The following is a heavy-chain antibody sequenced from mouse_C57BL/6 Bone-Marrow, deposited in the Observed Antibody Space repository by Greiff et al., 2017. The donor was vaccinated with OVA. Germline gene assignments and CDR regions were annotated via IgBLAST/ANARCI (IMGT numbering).Heavy chain of an antibody. CDR1: GFTFSSYA. CDR3: ARGGEGYYGGFAY. V-gene: IGHV5-4*03. Sequence: EVMLVESGGGLVKPGGSLKLSCAASGFTFSSYAMSWVRQTPEKRLEWVATISDGGSYTYYPDNVKGRFTISRDNAKNNLYLQMSHLKSEDTAMYDCARGGEGYYGGFAYWGQGTLVTVSA. CDR2: ISDGGSYT. D-gene: IGHD1-1*01. J-gene: IGHJ3*01.